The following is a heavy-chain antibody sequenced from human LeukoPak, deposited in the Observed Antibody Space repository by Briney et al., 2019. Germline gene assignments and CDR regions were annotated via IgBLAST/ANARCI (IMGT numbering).Heavy chain of an antibody. CDR3: AKDSNTGGYSFDS. V-gene: IGHV3-43*01. J-gene: IGHJ4*02. CDR2: ISWDGGIT. CDR1: GFTFHHYS. Sequence: GSLRLSCAACGFTFHHYSMHWVRQPPGKGLEWVSLISWDGGITYYADSVRGRFTISRDNSKHSLSLEMNSLRTEDTALYYCAKDSNTGGYSFDSWGQGTLVTVSS. D-gene: IGHD5-12*01.